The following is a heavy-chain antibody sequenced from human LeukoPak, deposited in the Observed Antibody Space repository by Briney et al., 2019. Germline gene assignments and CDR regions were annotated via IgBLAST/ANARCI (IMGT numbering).Heavy chain of an antibody. CDR2: INPNSGGT. D-gene: IGHD2-15*01. CDR3: ARDVGKVVVAATPRFFWFDP. CDR1: XXXXXXXY. J-gene: IGHJ5*02. Sequence: GASVXVXXXXXXXXXXXXYMXWVRQAPGQGLEWMGWINPNSGGTNYAQKFQGRVTMTRDTSISTAYMELSRLRSDDTAVYYCARDVGKVVVAATPRFFWFDPWGQGTLVTVSS. V-gene: IGHV1-2*02.